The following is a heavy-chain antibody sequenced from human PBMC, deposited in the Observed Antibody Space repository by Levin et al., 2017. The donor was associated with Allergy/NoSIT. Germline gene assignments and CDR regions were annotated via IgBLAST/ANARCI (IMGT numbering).Heavy chain of an antibody. J-gene: IGHJ4*02. V-gene: IGHV3-15*01. CDR3: TTYSSSWYYFDY. D-gene: IGHD6-13*01. CDR2: IKNKADGATT. Sequence: GGSLRLSCAASGITFSNAWMSWARQAPGKGLEWVDRIKNKADGATTEYAAPVKGRFTISRDDSKNTLYLQMNSLKTEDTAVYFCTTYSSSWYYFDYWGQGTLVTVSS. CDR1: GITFSNAW.